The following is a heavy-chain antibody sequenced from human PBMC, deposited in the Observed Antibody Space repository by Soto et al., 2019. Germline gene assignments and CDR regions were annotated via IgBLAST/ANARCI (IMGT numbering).Heavy chain of an antibody. CDR2: INSDGSST. V-gene: IGHV3-74*01. CDR3: AIDPEGDYYDSSHTTNDY. D-gene: IGHD3-22*01. J-gene: IGHJ4*02. CDR1: GFTFSSYW. Sequence: EVQLVESGGGLVQPGGSLRLSCAASGFTFSSYWMHWVRQAPGKGLVWVSRINSDGSSTSYADSVKGRFTISRDNAKNTLYLPMNSLRAEDTAVYYCAIDPEGDYYDSSHTTNDYWGQGTLVTVSS.